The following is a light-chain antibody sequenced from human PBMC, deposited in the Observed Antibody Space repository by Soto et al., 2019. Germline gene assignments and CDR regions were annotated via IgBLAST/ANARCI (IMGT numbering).Light chain of an antibody. Sequence: QSVLTQPASVSGSPGQSITISCTGTSSDVGGYDYVSWFQQYPGKAPSLMLYDVYRRPSGVSYRFSGSKSGNTASLTISGLQAEDEADYYRSSYTTTSSVVFGG. CDR3: SSYTTTSSVV. CDR1: SSDVGGYDY. V-gene: IGLV2-14*01. CDR2: DVY. J-gene: IGLJ2*01.